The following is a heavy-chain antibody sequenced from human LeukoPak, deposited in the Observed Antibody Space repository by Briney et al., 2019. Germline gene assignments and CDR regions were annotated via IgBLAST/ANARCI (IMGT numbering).Heavy chain of an antibody. V-gene: IGHV3-30*04. D-gene: IGHD3-10*01. CDR3: ARFPIRGSSSDY. CDR2: ISYDGSNK. J-gene: IGHJ4*02. CDR1: GFTFSSYA. Sequence: GGSLTLSCAASGFTFSSYAMHWVRQAPGKGLEWVAVISYDGSNKYYADSVKGRFTISRDNSKNTLYLQMNSLRAEDTAVYYCARFPIRGSSSDYWGQGTLVTVSS.